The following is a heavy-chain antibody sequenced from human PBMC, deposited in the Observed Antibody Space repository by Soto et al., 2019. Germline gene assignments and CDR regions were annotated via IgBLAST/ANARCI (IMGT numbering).Heavy chain of an antibody. CDR2: IYPGDSDT. CDR3: ARPSKNQRDYRGSGSYYHGMDV. J-gene: IGHJ6*02. CDR1: GYDFTNYW. V-gene: IGHV5-51*01. D-gene: IGHD3-10*01. Sequence: RGESLKISCQGSGYDFTNYWIGWVRQMPGKGLEWMGVIYPGDSDTRYSPSFQGQVTISADKSINTAYLQWSSLEASDTAMYYCARPSKNQRDYRGSGSYYHGMDVWGQGTTVTVSS.